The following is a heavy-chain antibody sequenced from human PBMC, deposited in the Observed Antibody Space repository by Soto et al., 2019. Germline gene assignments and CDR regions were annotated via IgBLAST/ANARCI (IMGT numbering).Heavy chain of an antibody. J-gene: IGHJ4*02. CDR3: SRAGQDYFMTTVSSLDY. D-gene: IGHD4-17*01. CDR1: GFTFSSHW. V-gene: IGHV3-7*02. Sequence: GGSLRLSCVVSGFTFSSHWMSWVRQTPGKGLELVANINQDGNEKYYVDSVKGRFTISRYNAKNSLYLQMNGLRSEDTAVYYCSRAGQDYFMTTVSSLDYWGKGTLVTVSS. CDR2: INQDGNEK.